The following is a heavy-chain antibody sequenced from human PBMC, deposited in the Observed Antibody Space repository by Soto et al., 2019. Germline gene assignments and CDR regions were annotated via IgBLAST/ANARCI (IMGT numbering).Heavy chain of an antibody. CDR3: AYSSTPFDY. CDR1: GFTFNSYA. J-gene: IGHJ4*02. V-gene: IGHV3-23*01. Sequence: GGSLRLSCSTSGFTFNSYAMSWGRQAPGEGLEGGSAISGSGGSTYYADSVKGRFTISRDNFKNTLYLQMNSLRAEDTAVYYCAYSSTPFDYWGQGTLVTVS. D-gene: IGHD6-13*01. CDR2: ISGSGGST.